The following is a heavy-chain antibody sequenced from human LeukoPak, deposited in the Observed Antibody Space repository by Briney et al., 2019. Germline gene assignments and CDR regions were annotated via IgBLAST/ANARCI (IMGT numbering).Heavy chain of an antibody. CDR1: GLLFGDYA. J-gene: IGHJ5*02. Sequence: LRLSCTASGLLFGDYAMTWVRQVPGKGLEWLGFIRSKAYGGTAEYAASVKGRFTISRDDSKSIAYVQMNSLKTEDTAVYYCTVQIVPSDNWLDPWGQGTLVTVSS. CDR3: TVQIVPSDNWLDP. D-gene: IGHD1-26*01. V-gene: IGHV3-49*04. CDR2: IRSKAYGGTA.